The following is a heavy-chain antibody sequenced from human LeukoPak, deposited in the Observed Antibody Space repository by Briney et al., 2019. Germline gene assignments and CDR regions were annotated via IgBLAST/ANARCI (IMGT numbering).Heavy chain of an antibody. CDR1: GFTFRNYG. CDR3: AKDSVTYYYYMDV. D-gene: IGHD3-10*01. CDR2: IRGSGGST. J-gene: IGHJ6*03. V-gene: IGHV3-23*01. Sequence: GGSLRLSCAASGFTFRNYGMSWVRQAPGKGLEWFSAIRGSGGSTYYADSVKGRFTISRDNSKNTLYLQMNSLRAEDTAVYYCAKDSVTYYYYMDVWGKGTTVTVSS.